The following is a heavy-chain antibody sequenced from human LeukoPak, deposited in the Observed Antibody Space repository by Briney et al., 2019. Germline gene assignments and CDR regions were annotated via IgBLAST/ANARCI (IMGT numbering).Heavy chain of an antibody. CDR2: INHSGST. CDR1: GGSFSGYY. V-gene: IGHV4-34*01. CDR3: ARSLVVAAAAVGYYYYYGMDV. J-gene: IGHJ6*02. Sequence: PSETLSLTCAVYGGSFSGYYWSWIRQPPGKGLEWIGEINHSGSTNYNPSLKSRVTISVDTSKNQFSLKLSSVTAADTAVYYCARSLVVAAAAVGYYYYYGMDVWGQGTTVTVSS. D-gene: IGHD2-15*01.